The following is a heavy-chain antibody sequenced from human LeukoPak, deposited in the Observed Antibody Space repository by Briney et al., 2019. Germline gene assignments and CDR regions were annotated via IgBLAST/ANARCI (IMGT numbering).Heavy chain of an antibody. D-gene: IGHD3-22*01. CDR3: ARDRGEWYDSSGYYGD. CDR2: IIPIFGIA. J-gene: IGHJ4*02. Sequence: SVKVSCKASGGTFSSYAISWVRQAPGQGLEWMGRIIPIFGIANYAQRFQGRVTITADKSTSTAYMELSSLRSEDTAVYYCARDRGEWYDSSGYYGDWGQGTLVTVSS. CDR1: GGTFSSYA. V-gene: IGHV1-69*04.